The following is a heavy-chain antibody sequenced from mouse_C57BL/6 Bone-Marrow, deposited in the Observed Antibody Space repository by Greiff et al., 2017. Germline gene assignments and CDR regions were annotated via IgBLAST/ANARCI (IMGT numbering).Heavy chain of an antibody. CDR2: ISNGGGST. V-gene: IGHV5-12*01. J-gene: IGHJ2*01. CDR3: ARGGIYYDYGDFDY. Sequence: EVKLQESGGGLVQPGGSLKLSCAASGFTFSDYYMYWVRQTPETRLEWVAYISNGGGSTYYPDTVKGRFTISRDNAKNTLYLQMSRLKSEDTAMYYCARGGIYYDYGDFDYWGQGTTLTVSS. CDR1: GFTFSDYY. D-gene: IGHD2-4*01.